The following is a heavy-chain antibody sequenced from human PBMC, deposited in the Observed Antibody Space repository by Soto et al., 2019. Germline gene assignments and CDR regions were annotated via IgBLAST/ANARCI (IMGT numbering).Heavy chain of an antibody. CDR2: ISGSGGST. CDR3: AKGKVGSSWYPNYYGMDV. J-gene: IGHJ6*02. Sequence: PGASLRLSFSASGFTFISDAMSLVRQDPGAGQEWVSAISGSGGSTYYADSVKGRFTISRDNSKNTLYLQMNSLRAEDAAVYYCAKGKVGSSWYPNYYGMDVWGQGNTVNVS. D-gene: IGHD6-13*01. V-gene: IGHV3-23*01. CDR1: GFTFISDA.